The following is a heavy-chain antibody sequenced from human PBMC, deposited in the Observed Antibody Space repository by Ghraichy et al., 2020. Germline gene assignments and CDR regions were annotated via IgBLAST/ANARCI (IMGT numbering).Heavy chain of an antibody. CDR2: IWYDGSNK. CDR3: ARAEGWLQSPDY. V-gene: IGHV3-33*01. D-gene: IGHD5-24*01. Sequence: GGSLRLSCAASGFTFSSYGMHWVRQAPGKGLEWVAVIWYDGSNKYYADSVKGRFTISRDNSKNTLYLQMNSLRAEDTAVYYCARAEGWLQSPDYWGQGTLVTVS. J-gene: IGHJ4*02. CDR1: GFTFSSYG.